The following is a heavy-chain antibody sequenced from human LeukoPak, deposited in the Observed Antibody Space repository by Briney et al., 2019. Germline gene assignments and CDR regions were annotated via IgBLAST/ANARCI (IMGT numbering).Heavy chain of an antibody. CDR1: GYTFTSYY. D-gene: IGHD2-2*01. CDR3: ARDFPELSYQLLSAIVRWFDP. Sequence: ASVKVSCKASGYTFTSYYMHWVRQAPGQGLEWMGWINPNSGGTNYAQKFQGRVTMTRDTSISTAYMELSRLRSDDTAVYYCARDFPELSYQLLSAIVRWFDPWGQGTLVTVSS. J-gene: IGHJ5*02. V-gene: IGHV1-2*02. CDR2: INPNSGGT.